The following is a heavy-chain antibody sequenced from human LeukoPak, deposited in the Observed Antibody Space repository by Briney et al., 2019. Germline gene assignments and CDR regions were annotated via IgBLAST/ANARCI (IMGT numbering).Heavy chain of an antibody. D-gene: IGHD6-13*01. CDR1: GYTFNNYW. V-gene: IGHV5-51*01. Sequence: GESLKISCQGSGYTFNNYWIGWVRQMPGKGLEWMGIIYPGDSDTTYNPSFQGQVTISADKSISTAYLQWSSLKASDTAMYYCARRDSSSWYRYGMDVWGQGTTVTVSS. CDR3: ARRDSSSWYRYGMDV. J-gene: IGHJ6*02. CDR2: IYPGDSDT.